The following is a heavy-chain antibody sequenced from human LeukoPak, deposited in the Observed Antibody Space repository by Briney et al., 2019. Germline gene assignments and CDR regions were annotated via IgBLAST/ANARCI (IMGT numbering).Heavy chain of an antibody. CDR2: LNPKSGDT. CDR3: ARGLPGPLQY. Sequence: GASVKVSCKASGYTFIDKYIHWVRQAPGRGLEWLGWLNPKSGDTNYAQKFQGRVTMTRDTSISTAYMGLSGLRSDDTAVYYCARGLPGPLQYWGQGTLITVSS. D-gene: IGHD2-2*01. CDR1: GYTFIDKY. V-gene: IGHV1-2*02. J-gene: IGHJ4*02.